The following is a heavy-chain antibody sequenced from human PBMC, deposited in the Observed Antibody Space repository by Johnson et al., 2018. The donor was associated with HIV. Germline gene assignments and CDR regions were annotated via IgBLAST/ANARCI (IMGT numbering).Heavy chain of an antibody. D-gene: IGHD4-23*01. J-gene: IGHJ3*01. CDR3: ARVSDDYGGNPAAWGAFDV. CDR1: LFTFSTYA. CDR2: INWNGDST. Sequence: VQLVASGGGVVQPGRSLRLSCAASLFTFSTYALHWVRQAPGKGLEWVSGINWNGDSTGYADSVKGRFTISRDNAKNSLYLQMNNLRAEDTALYYCARVSDDYGGNPAAWGAFDVWGQGTMVTVSS. V-gene: IGHV3-20*04.